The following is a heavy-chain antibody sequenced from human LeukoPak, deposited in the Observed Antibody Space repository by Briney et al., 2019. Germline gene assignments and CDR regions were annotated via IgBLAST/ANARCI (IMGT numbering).Heavy chain of an antibody. Sequence: PGGSLRLSCAASGLTFSSYDMHWVRQATGKGLEWVSAIGTAGDTYYPGSVKGRFTISRENAKNSLYLQMNSLRAGDTAVYYCARAYYDILTSSFDAFDIWGQGTMVTVSS. D-gene: IGHD3-9*01. V-gene: IGHV3-13*04. J-gene: IGHJ3*02. CDR1: GLTFSSYD. CDR3: ARAYYDILTSSFDAFDI. CDR2: IGTAGDT.